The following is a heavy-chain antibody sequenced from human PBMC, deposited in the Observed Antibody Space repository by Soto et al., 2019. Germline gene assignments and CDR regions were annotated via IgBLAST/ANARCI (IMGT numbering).Heavy chain of an antibody. Sequence: ASVKVSCKASGGTFSSYAISWVRQAPGQGLEWMGGIIPIFGTANYAQKFQGRVTITADESTSTAYMELSSLRSEDTAVYYCASAYYDILTGHLMEGGLYFDYWGQGTLVTVSS. D-gene: IGHD3-9*01. J-gene: IGHJ4*02. CDR2: IIPIFGTA. CDR1: GGTFSSYA. CDR3: ASAYYDILTGHLMEGGLYFDY. V-gene: IGHV1-69*13.